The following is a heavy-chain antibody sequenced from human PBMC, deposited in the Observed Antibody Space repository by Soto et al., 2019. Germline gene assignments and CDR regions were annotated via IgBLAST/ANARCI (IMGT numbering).Heavy chain of an antibody. J-gene: IGHJ3*02. CDR3: ARDNAYYDILTGYPSRAFDI. V-gene: IGHV1-69*06. Sequence: SVKVSCKASGGTFSSYAISWVRQAPGQGLEWMGGIIPIFDTANYAQKFQGRVTITADKSTSTAYMELSSLRSEDTAVYYCARDNAYYDILTGYPSRAFDIWGQGTMVTV. D-gene: IGHD3-9*01. CDR1: GGTFSSYA. CDR2: IIPIFDTA.